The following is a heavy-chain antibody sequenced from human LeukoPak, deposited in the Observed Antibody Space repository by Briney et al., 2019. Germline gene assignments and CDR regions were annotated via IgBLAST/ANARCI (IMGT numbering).Heavy chain of an antibody. V-gene: IGHV3-21*01. Sequence: GGSLRLSCAASGFTFSSYSMNWVRQAPGKGLEWVSFISSSRSYIYYADSVKGRFTISRDNAKNSLYLQMNSLRAEDTAVYYCAKDNPKLYYYYMDVWGKGTTVTISS. D-gene: IGHD1-14*01. CDR3: AKDNPKLYYYYMDV. J-gene: IGHJ6*03. CDR2: ISSSRSYI. CDR1: GFTFSSYS.